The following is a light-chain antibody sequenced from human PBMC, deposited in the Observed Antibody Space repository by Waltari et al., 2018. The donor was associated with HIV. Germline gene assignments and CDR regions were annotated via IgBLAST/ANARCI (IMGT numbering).Light chain of an antibody. CDR1: SSDVGSYSY. Sequence: QSALTQPASVSGSPGQSITISCTGSSSDVGSYSYVSWYQQHPGKAPKLMIYAVSYRPSGVSNRCPGSKSGNTASLTISGLQAEDEADYYCNSYTSISTWVFGGGTKLTVL. V-gene: IGLV2-14*01. CDR2: AVS. J-gene: IGLJ3*02. CDR3: NSYTSISTWV.